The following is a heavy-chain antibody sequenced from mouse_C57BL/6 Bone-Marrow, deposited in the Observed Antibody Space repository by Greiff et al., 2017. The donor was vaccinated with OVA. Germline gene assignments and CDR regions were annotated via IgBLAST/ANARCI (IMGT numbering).Heavy chain of an antibody. J-gene: IGHJ3*01. D-gene: IGHD1-1*01. CDR1: GYTFTNYW. CDR3: ARGHYYGSSVAWFAY. V-gene: IGHV1-63*01. Sequence: QVQLQQSGAELVRPGTSVKMSCKASGYTFTNYWIGWAKQRPGHGLEWIGDIYPGGGYTNYNEKFKGKATLTADKSSSTAYMQFSSLTSEDSAIYYRARGHYYGSSVAWFAYWGQGTLVTVSA. CDR2: IYPGGGYT.